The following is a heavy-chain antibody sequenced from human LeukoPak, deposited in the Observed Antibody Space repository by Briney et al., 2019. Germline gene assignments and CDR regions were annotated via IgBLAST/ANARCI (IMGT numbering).Heavy chain of an antibody. D-gene: IGHD6-13*01. CDR1: EFTFSSHE. Sequence: GGSLRLSCVASEFTFSSHEMNCVRQAPGKGLGWVSYIGSGGTIYYPDALKGRFTISRDNAKNSLYLQMNGLRVEDPAVYYCARDRIGAAVHFDYWGQGTLVTVSS. CDR2: IGSGGTI. CDR3: ARDRIGAAVHFDY. V-gene: IGHV3-48*03. J-gene: IGHJ4*02.